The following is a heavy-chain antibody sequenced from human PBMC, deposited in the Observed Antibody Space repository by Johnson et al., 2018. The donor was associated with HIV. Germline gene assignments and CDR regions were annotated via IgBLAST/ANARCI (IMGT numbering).Heavy chain of an antibody. CDR2: IKSKTAGGTT. CDR3: TTDLSPGRGAFDI. D-gene: IGHD1-1*01. J-gene: IGHJ3*02. V-gene: IGHV3-15*01. CDR1: GFTFSNAW. Sequence: VQLVESGGGVVQPGRSLRLSCAASGFTFSNAWMSWVRQAPGKGLEWVGRIKSKTAGGTTDYAAPVKGRFTISRDDSKNTVYLQMNSLKTEDTAVYYCTTDLSPGRGAFDIWGQGIMVTVSS.